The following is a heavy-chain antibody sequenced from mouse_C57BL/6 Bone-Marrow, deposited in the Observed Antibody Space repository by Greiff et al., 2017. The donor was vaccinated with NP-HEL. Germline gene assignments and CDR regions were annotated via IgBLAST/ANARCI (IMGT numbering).Heavy chain of an antibody. CDR2: INPSTGGT. J-gene: IGHJ2*01. CDR1: GYSFTGYY. D-gene: IGHD1-1*01. Sequence: VQLKHSGPELVKPGASVKISCKASGYSFTGYYMNWVKQSPEKSLEWIGEINPSTGGTTYNQKFKAKATLTVDKSSSTAYMQLKSLTSEDSAVYYCARGTTVVGGNYFDYWGQGTTLTVSS. CDR3: ARGTTVVGGNYFDY. V-gene: IGHV1-42*01.